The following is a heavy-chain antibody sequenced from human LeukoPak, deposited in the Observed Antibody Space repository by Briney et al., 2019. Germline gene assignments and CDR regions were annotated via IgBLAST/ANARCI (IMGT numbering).Heavy chain of an antibody. Sequence: SGGSLRLSCAASGFTFSSFAMRWVRQAPGKGLEWVSSITGSGGSTYYADSVKGRFTISRDNSKNTVSLQMNSLRAEDTAVYYCATDGDNSGYYYLDYWGQGTLVTVSS. V-gene: IGHV3-23*01. D-gene: IGHD3-22*01. J-gene: IGHJ4*02. CDR2: ITGSGGST. CDR3: ATDGDNSGYYYLDY. CDR1: GFTFSSFA.